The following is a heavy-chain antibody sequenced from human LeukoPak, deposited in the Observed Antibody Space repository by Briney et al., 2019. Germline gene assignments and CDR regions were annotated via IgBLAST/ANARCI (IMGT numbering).Heavy chain of an antibody. D-gene: IGHD2-2*02. CDR1: GGSISSYY. V-gene: IGHV4-59*08. CDR2: IYSSGNT. J-gene: IGHJ4*02. Sequence: SETLSLTCTVSGGSISSYYWTWIRQPPGKGLEWIGYIYSSGNTNYNPSLNSRVTISLDTSKNQFSLMLRSLTAADTAVYYCARRYTASPGERFDYWGQGTLVTVSS. CDR3: ARRYTASPGERFDY.